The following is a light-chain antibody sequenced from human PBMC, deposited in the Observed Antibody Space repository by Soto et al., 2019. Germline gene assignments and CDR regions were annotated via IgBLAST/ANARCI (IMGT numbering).Light chain of an antibody. J-gene: IGKJ1*01. CDR1: QIISSW. CDR3: QQSYSTPPIT. Sequence: DIQMTQSPSTLSASVGDRVTITCRASQIISSWLAWYQQKPGKAPKLLIYDASSLESGVPSRFSGSGSGTDFTLTISSLQPEDYATYYCQQSYSTPPITFGQGTKVDI. CDR2: DAS. V-gene: IGKV1-39*01.